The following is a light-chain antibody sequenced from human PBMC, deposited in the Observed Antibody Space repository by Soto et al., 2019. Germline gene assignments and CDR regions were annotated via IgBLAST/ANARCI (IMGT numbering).Light chain of an antibody. J-gene: IGLJ3*02. CDR2: RNN. Sequence: QAVVTQPPSASGTPGQRVTISCSGSSSNIGSNYVYWYQQLPGTAPKLLIYRNNQRPSGVPDRFSGSKSGTSASLAISGLRSEDEADYYCAAWDDSLSGGFGGGTKLTVL. CDR1: SSNIGSNY. CDR3: AAWDDSLSGG. V-gene: IGLV1-47*01.